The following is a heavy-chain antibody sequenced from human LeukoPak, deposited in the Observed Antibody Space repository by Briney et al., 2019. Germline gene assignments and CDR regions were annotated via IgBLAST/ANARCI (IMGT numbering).Heavy chain of an antibody. Sequence: QPGGSLRLSCAASGFTFSSYWMSWVRQAPGKGLEWVANIKQDASEEYYVDSVKGRFTISRDNAENSLYVQMNSLRAEDTAVYYCARGPRGYCSSSSCSSDYWGQGTLVTVSS. J-gene: IGHJ4*02. CDR3: ARGPRGYCSSSSCSSDY. CDR1: GFTFSSYW. D-gene: IGHD2-2*03. CDR2: IKQDASEE. V-gene: IGHV3-7*01.